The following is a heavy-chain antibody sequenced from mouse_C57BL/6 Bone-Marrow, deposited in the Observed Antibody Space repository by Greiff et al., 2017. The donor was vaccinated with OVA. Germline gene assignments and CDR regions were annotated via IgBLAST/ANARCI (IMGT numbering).Heavy chain of an antibody. J-gene: IGHJ4*01. D-gene: IGHD2-4*01. Sequence: EVQLQQSGPVLVKPGASVKMSCKASGYTFTDYYMNWVKQSHGKSLEWIGVINPYNGGTSYNQKFKGKATLTVDKSSSTAYMELNSLTSEDSAVYYCARLDDYEDAIDYWGQGTSVTVSS. CDR2: INPYNGGT. V-gene: IGHV1-19*01. CDR1: GYTFTDYY. CDR3: ARLDDYEDAIDY.